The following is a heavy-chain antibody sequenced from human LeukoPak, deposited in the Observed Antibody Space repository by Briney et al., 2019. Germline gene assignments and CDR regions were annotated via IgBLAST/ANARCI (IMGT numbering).Heavy chain of an antibody. D-gene: IGHD5-18*01. CDR3: ARMNTAMDTYFDY. Sequence: PGGSLRLSCAASGFTFSSYSMNWVRQAPGKGLEWVSSISSSSSYIYYADSVKGRFTISRDNAKNSLYLQMNSLRAEDTAVYYCARMNTAMDTYFDYWGQGTLVTVSS. CDR2: ISSSSSYI. V-gene: IGHV3-21*01. CDR1: GFTFSSYS. J-gene: IGHJ4*02.